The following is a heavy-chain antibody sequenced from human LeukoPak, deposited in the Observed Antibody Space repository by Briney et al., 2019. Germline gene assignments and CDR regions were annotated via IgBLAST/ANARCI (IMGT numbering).Heavy chain of an antibody. CDR2: ISSSGSTI. CDR1: GFTFSDYY. CDR3: ARVGYYDSSGYKPD. Sequence: GGSLRLSCAASGFTFSDYYMSWIRQAPGKGLEWVSYISSSGSTIYYADSVKGRFTISRDNAENSLYLQMNSLRAEDTAVYYCARVGYYDSSGYKPDWGQGTLVTVSS. J-gene: IGHJ4*02. D-gene: IGHD3-22*01. V-gene: IGHV3-11*04.